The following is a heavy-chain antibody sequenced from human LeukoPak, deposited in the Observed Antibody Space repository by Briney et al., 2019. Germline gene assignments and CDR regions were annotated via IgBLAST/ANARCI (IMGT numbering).Heavy chain of an antibody. CDR1: GFTFSSYW. J-gene: IGHJ4*02. CDR3: ARAHTITIFGVVIMPLGY. Sequence: PGGSLRLSCAASGFTFSSYWMHWVRQAPGKGLVWVSRINSDGSSTSYADSVKGRFTISRDNAKNTLYLQMNSLRAEDTAVYYCARAHTITIFGVVIMPLGYWGQGTLVTFSS. CDR2: INSDGSST. V-gene: IGHV3-74*01. D-gene: IGHD3-3*01.